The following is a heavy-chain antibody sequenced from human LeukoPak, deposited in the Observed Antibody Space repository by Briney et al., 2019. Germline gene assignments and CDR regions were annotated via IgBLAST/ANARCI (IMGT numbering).Heavy chain of an antibody. J-gene: IGHJ4*02. V-gene: IGHV4-59*01. CDR2: IYYSGST. D-gene: IGHD3-22*01. Sequence: SETLSLTCTVSGGSISSYYWSWIRQPPGKGLEWIGYIYYSGSTNYNPSLKSRVTISVDTSKNQFSLKLSSVTAADTAVYYYARDWGYYYDSRGFLDYWGQGTLVTVSS. CDR3: ARDWGYYYDSRGFLDY. CDR1: GGSISSYY.